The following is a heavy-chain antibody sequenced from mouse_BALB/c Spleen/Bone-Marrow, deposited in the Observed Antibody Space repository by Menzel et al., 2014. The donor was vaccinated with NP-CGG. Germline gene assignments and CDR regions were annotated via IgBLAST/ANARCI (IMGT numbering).Heavy chain of an antibody. CDR1: GFDFSRYW. CDR3: ARNHYYGLFAY. V-gene: IGHV4-1*02. Sequence: EVQLQESGGGLVQPGGSLKLSCADSGFDFSRYWMSWVRQAPGRGLEWIGEINPDSSTINYTPSLKDKFIISRDNAKNTLYLQMSKVRSEDTALYYCARNHYYGLFAYWGQGTLVTVSA. J-gene: IGHJ3*01. D-gene: IGHD1-2*01. CDR2: INPDSSTI.